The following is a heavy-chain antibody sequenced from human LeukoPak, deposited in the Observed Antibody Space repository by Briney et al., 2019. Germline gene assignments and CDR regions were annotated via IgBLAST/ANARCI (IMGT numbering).Heavy chain of an antibody. V-gene: IGHV1-69*04. J-gene: IGHJ4*02. CDR1: GGTFSSYA. CDR2: IIPILGIA. CDR3: ARGITLNY. Sequence: SVKVSRKASGGTFSSYAISWVRQAPGQGLEWMGRIIPILGIANYAQKFQGRVTVTADKSTSTAYMELSSLRSEDTAVYYCARGITLNYWGQGTLVTVSS. D-gene: IGHD3-3*01.